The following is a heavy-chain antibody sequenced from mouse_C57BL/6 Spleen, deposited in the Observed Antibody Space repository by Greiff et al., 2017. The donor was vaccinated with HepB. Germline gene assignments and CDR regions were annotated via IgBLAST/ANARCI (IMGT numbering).Heavy chain of an antibody. Sequence: QVQLQQPGAELVRPGSSVKLSCKASGYTFTSYWMDWVKQRPGQGLEWIGNIYPSDSETHYNQKFKDKATLTVDKSSSTAYMQLSSLTSEDSAVYYFAREDLYYGSSYGYFDYWGQGTTLTVSS. J-gene: IGHJ2*01. D-gene: IGHD1-1*01. CDR2: IYPSDSET. CDR3: AREDLYYGSSYGYFDY. CDR1: GYTFTSYW. V-gene: IGHV1-61*01.